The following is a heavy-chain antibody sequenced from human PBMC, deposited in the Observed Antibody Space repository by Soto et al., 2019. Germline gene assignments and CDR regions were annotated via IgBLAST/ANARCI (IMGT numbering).Heavy chain of an antibody. CDR1: GYTFTSYG. J-gene: IGHJ5*02. Sequence: ASVKVSCKASGYTFTSYGISWVRQAPGQGLEWMGWISAYNGNTNYAQKLQGRVTINPDTSKNQFSLQLNSVTPEDTAVYYCARDDSTYDDYVRFDLWGQGTLVTVSS. CDR2: ISAYNGNT. CDR3: ARDDSTYDDYVRFDL. V-gene: IGHV1-18*01. D-gene: IGHD4-17*01.